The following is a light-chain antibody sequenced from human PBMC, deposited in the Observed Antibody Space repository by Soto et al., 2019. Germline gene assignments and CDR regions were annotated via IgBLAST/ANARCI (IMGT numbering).Light chain of an antibody. CDR1: QRISSW. V-gene: IGKV1D-12*01. J-gene: IGKJ4*01. CDR2: AAS. CDR3: QQANSSPLT. Sequence: DLQMTQSPSSVSASVGDRVTITCRASQRISSWLAWYQQKPGKAPKLLMYAASILQSGVPSRFSGSGSGTDFTLTISSLQPEDFATYYCQQANSSPLTFGGGTKVEIK.